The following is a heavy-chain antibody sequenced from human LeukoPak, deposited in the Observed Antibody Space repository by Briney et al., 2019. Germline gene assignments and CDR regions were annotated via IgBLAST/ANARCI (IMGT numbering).Heavy chain of an antibody. CDR2: INHSGST. D-gene: IGHD3-10*01. CDR3: ARAGYYYGSGSYLKYFQH. CDR1: GGSFSGYY. Sequence: SETLSLTCAVYGGSFSGYYWSWIRQPPGKELEWIGEINHSGSTNYNPSLKSRVTISVDTSKNQFSLKLSSVTAADTAVYYCARAGYYYGSGSYLKYFQHWGQGTLVTVSS. V-gene: IGHV4-34*01. J-gene: IGHJ1*01.